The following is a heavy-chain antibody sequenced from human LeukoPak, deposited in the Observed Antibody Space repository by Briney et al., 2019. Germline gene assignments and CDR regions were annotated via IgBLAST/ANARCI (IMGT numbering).Heavy chain of an antibody. J-gene: IGHJ4*02. V-gene: IGHV3-33*01. CDR3: AREHSDIVVVRGPQEYYFDY. Sequence: GRSLRLSCAASGFTFSSYGMHWVRQAPGKGLEWVAVIWYDGSNKYYADSVKGRFTISRDNSKNTLYLQMNSLRAEDTAVYYCAREHSDIVVVRGPQEYYFDYWGQGTLVTVSS. CDR2: IWYDGSNK. D-gene: IGHD2-2*01. CDR1: GFTFSSYG.